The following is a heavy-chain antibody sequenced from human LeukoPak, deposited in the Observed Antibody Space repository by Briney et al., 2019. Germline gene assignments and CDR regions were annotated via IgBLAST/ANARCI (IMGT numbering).Heavy chain of an antibody. Sequence: SETLSLNCTVSGGSISSSSYYWGWIRQPPGKVLEWIGSIHYSGSTYYNPSLKSRVTISVDTSKNQFSLKLSSVTAADTAVYYCARRVVPGYYMDVWGKGTTVTVSS. D-gene: IGHD2-2*01. CDR2: IHYSGST. V-gene: IGHV4-39*01. CDR3: ARRVVPGYYMDV. J-gene: IGHJ6*03. CDR1: GGSISSSSYY.